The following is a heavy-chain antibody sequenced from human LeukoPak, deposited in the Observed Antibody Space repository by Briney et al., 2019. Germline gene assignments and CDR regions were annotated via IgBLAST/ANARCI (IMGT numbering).Heavy chain of an antibody. D-gene: IGHD5-24*01. CDR1: GFTFSSYS. CDR2: LSGTGYST. V-gene: IGHV3-23*01. CDR3: AKDREDGYGLNYFDH. Sequence: PGGSLRLSCAASGFTFSSYSMNWVRQAPGKGLEWVSGLSGTGYSTYHADSVKGRFTISRDNSKNTVYLQMNSLRAEDTAVYYCAKDREDGYGLNYFDHWGQGTLVTVSS. J-gene: IGHJ4*02.